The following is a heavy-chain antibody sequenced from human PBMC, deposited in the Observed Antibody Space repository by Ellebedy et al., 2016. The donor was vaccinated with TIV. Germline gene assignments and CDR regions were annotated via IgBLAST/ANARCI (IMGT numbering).Heavy chain of an antibody. CDR1: GFTFSSYW. CDR2: INVDGTST. CDR3: ARDVLFGEIWP. Sequence: GGSLRLSCAASGFTFSSYWMHWVRQAPGKGLVWVSRINVDGTSTTYADFVRGRFTISRDNAKNTLYLQMNSLTVEDTAVYYCARDVLFGEIWPWGQGTLVTVSS. V-gene: IGHV3-74*01. J-gene: IGHJ5*02. D-gene: IGHD3-10*01.